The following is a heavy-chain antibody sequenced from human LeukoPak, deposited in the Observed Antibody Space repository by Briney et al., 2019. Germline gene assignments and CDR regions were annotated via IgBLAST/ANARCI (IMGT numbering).Heavy chain of an antibody. V-gene: IGHV4-34*01. J-gene: IGHJ4*02. CDR1: GGSFSGYY. Sequence: SETLSLTCAVYGGSFSGYYWSWIRQPPGKGLEWIGEINHSGSTNYNPSLKSRVTISVDTSKNQFSLKLSSVTAADTAVYYCARLGIFGVVIIAGFDYWGQGTLVTVSS. CDR3: ARLGIFGVVIIAGFDY. CDR2: INHSGST. D-gene: IGHD3-3*02.